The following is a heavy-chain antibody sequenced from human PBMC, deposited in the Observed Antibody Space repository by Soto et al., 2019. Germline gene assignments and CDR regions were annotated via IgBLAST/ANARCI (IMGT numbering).Heavy chain of an antibody. CDR2: IYYSGST. J-gene: IGHJ4*02. CDR3: ARLGGYYQALDH. V-gene: IGHV4-59*08. D-gene: IGHD3-3*01. Sequence: SETLSLTCSVSGGSISSYYWSWLRQPPGKGLEWIGYIYYSGSTNYNPSLKSRLTISVDRSKNQVSLNLTSVTAADTAVYYCARLGGYYQALDHWSQGTLVTVSS. CDR1: GGSISSYY.